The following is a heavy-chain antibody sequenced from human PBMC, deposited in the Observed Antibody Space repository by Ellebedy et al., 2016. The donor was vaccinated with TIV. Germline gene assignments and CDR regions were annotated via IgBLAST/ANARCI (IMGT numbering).Heavy chain of an antibody. D-gene: IGHD3-16*01. CDR3: ARDMGSNGYPGWFNP. J-gene: IGHJ5*02. V-gene: IGHV6-1*01. CDR2: TYYRSKWYT. CDR1: GDSVSGNSVA. Sequence: SQTLSLTXXISGDSVSGNSVAWSWIRQSPSRGLEWLGRTYYRSKWYTYYAESVQSRLTINPDTSKNQFSLQLNSVTPEDTAVYYCARDMGSNGYPGWFNPWGQGTLVTVSS.